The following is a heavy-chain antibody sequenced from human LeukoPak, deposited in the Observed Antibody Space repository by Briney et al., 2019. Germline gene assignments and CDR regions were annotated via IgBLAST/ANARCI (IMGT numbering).Heavy chain of an antibody. Sequence: GGSLRLSCAASGFTFNIYAMYWVRQAPGEGLEWVAVISYDGSNIYYADSVKGRFTISRDNSKNTQYLQMNSLRAEDTAVYYCARGGPAAGRFDYWGQGTLVTVSS. D-gene: IGHD6-13*01. CDR3: ARGGPAAGRFDY. CDR1: GFTFNIYA. CDR2: ISYDGSNI. V-gene: IGHV3-30*04. J-gene: IGHJ4*02.